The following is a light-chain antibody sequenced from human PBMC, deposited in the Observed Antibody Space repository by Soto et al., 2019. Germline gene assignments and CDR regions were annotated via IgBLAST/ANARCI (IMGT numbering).Light chain of an antibody. J-gene: IGKJ1*01. Sequence: DIRMTQSPSTLSASVGDRVTITCRASRDISSWLAWYQQKPGKAPKLMMYDVSRLEGGVPSRFSGSGSGTEFTLTISSLQPDDFATYYCQQYNSYSGFGQGTKVEIE. CDR1: RDISSW. CDR2: DVS. V-gene: IGKV1-5*01. CDR3: QQYNSYSG.